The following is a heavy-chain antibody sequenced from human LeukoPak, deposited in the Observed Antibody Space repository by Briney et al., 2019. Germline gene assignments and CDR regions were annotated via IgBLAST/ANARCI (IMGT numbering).Heavy chain of an antibody. CDR2: ISGSSRTI. CDR3: ARNEWADY. J-gene: IGHJ4*02. CDR1: GFTFSNFA. Sequence: GGSLRLSCAASGFTFSNFAMAWVRQAPGKGPEWVSYISGSSRTIYYADSVKGRFTISRDNAKNSLYLQMNSLRDEDTAVYYCARNEWADYWGQGTLVTVSS. D-gene: IGHD1-26*01. V-gene: IGHV3-48*02.